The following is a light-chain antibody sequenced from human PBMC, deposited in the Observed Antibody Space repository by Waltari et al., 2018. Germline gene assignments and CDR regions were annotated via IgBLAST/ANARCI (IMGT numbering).Light chain of an antibody. Sequence: QSVLTQPPSVSGAPGQRVSISCTGSGSNLGAGYDVHWYQQHPGKAPKLLLSGTGTRPPGVPDRFLGSQSGTSASLAITALQAEDEAEYYCQSYDTSLSVVFGGGTKLTVL. CDR3: QSYDTSLSVV. J-gene: IGLJ2*01. CDR1: GSNLGAGYD. CDR2: GTG. V-gene: IGLV1-40*01.